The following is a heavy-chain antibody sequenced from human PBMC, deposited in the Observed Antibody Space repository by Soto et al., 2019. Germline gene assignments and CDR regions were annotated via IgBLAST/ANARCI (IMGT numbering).Heavy chain of an antibody. J-gene: IGHJ6*02. Sequence: PGGSLRLSCAAYGFTLSRFWMSWVRQTPGKGLEWVASIYKDGNEKCYVESVKGRFTISRDNAKNTLHMQMNSLRSEDTAVYYCVRFSGLDVWGQGTTVTVSS. CDR3: VRFSGLDV. CDR1: GFTLSRFW. V-gene: IGHV3-7*01. CDR2: IYKDGNEK.